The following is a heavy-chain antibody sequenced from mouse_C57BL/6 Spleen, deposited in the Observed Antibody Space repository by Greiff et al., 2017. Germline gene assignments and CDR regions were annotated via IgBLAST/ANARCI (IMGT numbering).Heavy chain of an antibody. CDR1: GYTFTSYG. D-gene: IGHD3-1*01. CDR2: IYPRSGNT. Sequence: VKLMASGAELARPGASVKLSCKASGYTFTSYGISWVKQRTGQGLEWIGEIYPRSGNTSYNEKFKGKATLTADKSSSTAYMELRSLTSEDSSDYFCARSAGRGGYCFDYWGQGTTLTVSA. J-gene: IGHJ2*01. CDR3: ARSAGRGGYCFDY. V-gene: IGHV1-81*01.